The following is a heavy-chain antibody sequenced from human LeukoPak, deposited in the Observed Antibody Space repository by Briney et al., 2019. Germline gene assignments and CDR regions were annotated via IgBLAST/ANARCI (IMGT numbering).Heavy chain of an antibody. Sequence: PGGSLTLSCAASGFSVTTYAMGWVRQAPGKGLEWVSVISDRGDSTHYADSVMGRFTISRDSSKNTLYLQMNSLRGEDTAVYYCAKGRWGLTINNFDIWGQGTMVTASS. CDR3: AKGRWGLTINNFDI. V-gene: IGHV3-23*01. CDR1: GFSVTTYA. J-gene: IGHJ3*02. CDR2: ISDRGDST. D-gene: IGHD3-9*01.